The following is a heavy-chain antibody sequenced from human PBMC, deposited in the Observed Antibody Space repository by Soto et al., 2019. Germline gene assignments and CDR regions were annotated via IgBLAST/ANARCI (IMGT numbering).Heavy chain of an antibody. CDR1: GYTFTSYG. J-gene: IGHJ4*02. CDR2: ISAYNGNT. D-gene: IGHD6-6*01. CDR3: ARSRGLYSSSSDAY. Sequence: QVQLVQSGAEVKKPGASVKVSCKASGYTFTSYGISWVRQAPGQGLEWMGWISAYNGNTNYAQKRQGRVTMTTDTATSTAYMELRSLRSGDTAVYYCARSRGLYSSSSDAYWGQGTLVTVSS. V-gene: IGHV1-18*01.